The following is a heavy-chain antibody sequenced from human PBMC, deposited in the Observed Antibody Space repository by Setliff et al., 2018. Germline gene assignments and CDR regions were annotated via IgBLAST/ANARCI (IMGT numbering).Heavy chain of an antibody. D-gene: IGHD3-10*01. Sequence: GGSLRLSCAASGFIFSNAWMSWVRQAPGKGLEWVGRIKSKTDGGTTDYAAPVKGRFTISRDDSKNTLYLQMNSLKTEDTAVYYCVKLVPQAISSDPWGQGTLVTVSS. CDR1: GFIFSNAW. V-gene: IGHV3-15*01. J-gene: IGHJ5*02. CDR2: IKSKTDGGTT. CDR3: VKLVPQAISSDP.